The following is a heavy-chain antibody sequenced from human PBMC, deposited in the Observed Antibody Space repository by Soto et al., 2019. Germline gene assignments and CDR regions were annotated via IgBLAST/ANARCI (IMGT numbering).Heavy chain of an antibody. CDR2: IRRKAYGGTT. J-gene: IGHJ4*02. CDR1: GFNFGAYA. CDR3: TRSLAIDFDS. Sequence: PGGSLRLSCSASGFNFGAYAMSWVRQPPGKGLEWVGFIRRKAYGGTTDYAASVKGRFTISRDDSKSIAYLQMNSLKIEGTAVYYCTRSLAIDFDSWGQGTLVTVSS. V-gene: IGHV3-49*04.